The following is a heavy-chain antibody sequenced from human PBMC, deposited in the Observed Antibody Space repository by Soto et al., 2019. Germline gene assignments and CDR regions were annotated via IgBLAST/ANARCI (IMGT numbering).Heavy chain of an antibody. CDR1: GFTFDDYA. CDR2: ISGSGGST. J-gene: IGHJ3*02. Sequence: GGSLRLSCAASGFTFDDYAMHWVRQAPGKGLEWVSAISGSGGSTYYADSVKGRFTISRDNSKNTLYLQMNSLRAEDTAVYYCAKDQGSFNYYDSSGLDAFDIWGQGTMVTVSS. CDR3: AKDQGSFNYYDSSGLDAFDI. V-gene: IGHV3-23*01. D-gene: IGHD3-22*01.